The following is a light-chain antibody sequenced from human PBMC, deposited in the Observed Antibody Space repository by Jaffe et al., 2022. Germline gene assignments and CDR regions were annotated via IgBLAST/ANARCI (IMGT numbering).Light chain of an antibody. Sequence: QSALTQPASVSGSPGQSITLSCTGTSNDVGNYNLVSWYQQHPGTAPKLVIYEVSKRPSGVSNRFSGSKSANTASLTISGLQAEDEADYYCFSYAGSSTFAFGSGTKVTVL. CDR3: FSYAGSSTFA. CDR1: SNDVGNYNL. CDR2: EVS. V-gene: IGLV2-23*02. J-gene: IGLJ1*01.